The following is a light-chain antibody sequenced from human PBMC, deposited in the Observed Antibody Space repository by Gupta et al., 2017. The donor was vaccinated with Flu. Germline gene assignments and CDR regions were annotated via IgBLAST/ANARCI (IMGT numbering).Light chain of an antibody. Sequence: QSALTQPASVSGSPGQSITISCTGTSSDVGSYNLVSWYQQHPGKAPKLMIYEGSKRPSGVSNRFSGSKAGNTASPTISGLQAEDEADDYGCSYAGSSTFNVFGTGTKVTVL. J-gene: IGLJ1*01. CDR3: CSYAGSSTFNV. V-gene: IGLV2-23*03. CDR1: SSDVGSYNL. CDR2: EGS.